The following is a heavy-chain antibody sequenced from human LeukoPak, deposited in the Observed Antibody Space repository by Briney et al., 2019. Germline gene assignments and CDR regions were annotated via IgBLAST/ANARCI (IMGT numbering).Heavy chain of an antibody. CDR3: ARDRWDGYNEGDFDY. V-gene: IGHV4-39*07. D-gene: IGHD5-24*01. J-gene: IGHJ4*02. CDR1: GGSISSSSCY. CDR2: IYYSGIT. Sequence: SETLSLTCTVSGGSISSSSCYWGWIRQPPGKGLEGIWSIYYSGITYYNPSLKSRVTISVDTYKNQFSMQLTSVTGADTAVYYCARDRWDGYNEGDFDYWGKGTLVTVSS.